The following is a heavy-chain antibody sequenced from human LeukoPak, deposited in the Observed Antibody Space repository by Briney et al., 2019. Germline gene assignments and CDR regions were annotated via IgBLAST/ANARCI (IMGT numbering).Heavy chain of an antibody. D-gene: IGHD5-18*01. J-gene: IGHJ5*02. CDR1: GYTFTSYA. CDR3: ARAWIQLWSTGGNWFDP. Sequence: ASVKVSCNASGYTFTSYAMHWVRQAPGQRLEWMGWINAGNGNTKYSQKFQGRVTITRDTSASTAYMELSSLRYEDTAVYYCARAWIQLWSTGGNWFDPWGQGTLVTVSS. CDR2: INAGNGNT. V-gene: IGHV1-3*01.